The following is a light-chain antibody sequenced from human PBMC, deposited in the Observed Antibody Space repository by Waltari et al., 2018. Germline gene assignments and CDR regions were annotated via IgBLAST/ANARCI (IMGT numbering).Light chain of an antibody. CDR1: SSNIGAGSD. CDR2: LNS. V-gene: IGLV1-40*01. CDR3: QSYDITRTASV. J-gene: IGLJ2*01. Sequence: QSVLAQPPSVSGAPGQRVTIPCTGSSSNIGAGSDVHWYQPVPGTAPKLPMELNSIRPSGVPYRFSGSKSGNSASLAITGLQAEDEADYYCQSYDITRTASVFGGGTKLTVL.